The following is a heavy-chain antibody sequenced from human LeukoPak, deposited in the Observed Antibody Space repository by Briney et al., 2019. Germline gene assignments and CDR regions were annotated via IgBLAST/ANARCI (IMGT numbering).Heavy chain of an antibody. Sequence: GGSLRLSCAASGFTFSSFSMHWVRQAPGKGLEWVAVISYDGSNKYFADSVKGRFTISRDNAKNSLYLQMNSLRAEDTALYYCAKDRSIAAAGLFQHWGQGTLVTVSS. J-gene: IGHJ1*01. V-gene: IGHV3-30*01. CDR2: ISYDGSNK. CDR1: GFTFSSFS. D-gene: IGHD6-13*01. CDR3: AKDRSIAAAGLFQH.